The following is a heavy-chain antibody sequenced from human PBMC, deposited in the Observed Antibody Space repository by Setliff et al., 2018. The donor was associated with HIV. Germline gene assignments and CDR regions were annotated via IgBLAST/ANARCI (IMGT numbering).Heavy chain of an antibody. CDR2: MNPNSGNT. Sequence: ASVKVSCKASGGAFSSYAINWVRQATGQGLEWMGWMNPNSGNTGYAQKFQGRVTMTRSTSISTAYMELSSLRSEDTAVYYCARALPYDSSGYYFVGWFDPWGQGTLVTVSS. D-gene: IGHD3-22*01. CDR3: ARALPYDSSGYYFVGWFDP. V-gene: IGHV1-8*02. CDR1: GGAFSSYA. J-gene: IGHJ5*02.